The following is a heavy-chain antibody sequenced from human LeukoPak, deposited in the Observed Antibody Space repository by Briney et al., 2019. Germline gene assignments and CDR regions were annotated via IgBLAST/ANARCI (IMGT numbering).Heavy chain of an antibody. V-gene: IGHV4-59*01. CDR1: GGSISSYY. CDR3: ARWGYGDYGLYYFDY. CDR2: IYYSGST. J-gene: IGHJ4*02. Sequence: PSETLSLTCTASGGSISSYYWSWIRQPPGKGLEWIGYIYYSGSTNYNPSLKSRVTISVDTSKNQFSLKLSSVTAADTAVYYCARWGYGDYGLYYFDYWGQGTLVTVSS. D-gene: IGHD4-17*01.